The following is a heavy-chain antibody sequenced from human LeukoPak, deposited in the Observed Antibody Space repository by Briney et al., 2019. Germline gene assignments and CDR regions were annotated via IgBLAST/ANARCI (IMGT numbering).Heavy chain of an antibody. CDR3: ARKGRSIVVVSYDAFDI. CDR1: GFIFTRHW. D-gene: IGHD2-21*01. Sequence: GGSLRLSCVASGFIFTRHWMSWFRQAPGKGLEWVANIKQDGSEKYYVDSVKGRFTISRDNAKNSPYLQMNSLRAEDTAVYYCARKGRSIVVVSYDAFDIWGQGTMVTVSS. V-gene: IGHV3-7*01. CDR2: IKQDGSEK. J-gene: IGHJ3*02.